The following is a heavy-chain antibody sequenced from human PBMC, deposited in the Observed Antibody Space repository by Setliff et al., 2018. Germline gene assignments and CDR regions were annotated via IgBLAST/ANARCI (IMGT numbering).Heavy chain of an antibody. CDR1: GFTFSSYA. CDR3: AKDTSGRDAFDI. V-gene: IGHV3-23*01. D-gene: IGHD6-19*01. J-gene: IGHJ3*02. CDR2: MSGGGTRT. Sequence: LRLSCAASGFTFSSYAMNWVRQAPGKGLEWVSGMSGGGTRTYYADSVKGRFTISRDNSKNTLYLQMNSLRAEDTAVYYCAKDTSGRDAFDIWGQGTMVTVSS.